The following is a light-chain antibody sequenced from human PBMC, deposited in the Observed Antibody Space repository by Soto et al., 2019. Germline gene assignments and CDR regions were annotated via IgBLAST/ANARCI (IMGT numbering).Light chain of an antibody. CDR2: GAS. Sequence: EIVLTQSPGTLSLSPGERATLSCRASQSVSSSYVAWYRQKPGQAPRLLIYGASRRATGITDRFSGSGAGTDVTLTISTLEAADFAVYYCQHYGSSPGYTFGQGTKLEIK. V-gene: IGKV3-20*01. CDR3: QHYGSSPGYT. J-gene: IGKJ2*01. CDR1: QSVSSSY.